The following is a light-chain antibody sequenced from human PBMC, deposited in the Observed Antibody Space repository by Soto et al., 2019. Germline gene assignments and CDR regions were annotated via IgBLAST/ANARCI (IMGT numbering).Light chain of an antibody. Sequence: DIQMTQSPSTLSASVGERVTITCRASQTISSWLAWYQQKPGKAPKLLIYKASTLKSGVPSRFSGSGSGTEFTLTINTLHPEDFATYYCLQVYSLPRTFGQGTKVDI. J-gene: IGKJ1*01. CDR3: LQVYSLPRT. V-gene: IGKV1-5*03. CDR2: KAS. CDR1: QTISSW.